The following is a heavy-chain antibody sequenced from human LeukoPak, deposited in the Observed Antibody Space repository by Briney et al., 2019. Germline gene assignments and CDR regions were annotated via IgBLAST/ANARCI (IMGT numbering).Heavy chain of an antibody. CDR2: IWYDGSNK. D-gene: IGHD5-18*01. V-gene: IGHV3-33*01. J-gene: IGHJ4*02. Sequence: GGSLRLSCAASGFTVSSYGMHWVRQAPGKGLEWVAVIWYDGSNKYYADSVKGRFTISRDNSKNTLYLQINSLRAEDTAVYYCARGSEIQLWLSYFDYWGQGTLVTVSS. CDR3: ARGSEIQLWLSYFDY. CDR1: GFTVSSYG.